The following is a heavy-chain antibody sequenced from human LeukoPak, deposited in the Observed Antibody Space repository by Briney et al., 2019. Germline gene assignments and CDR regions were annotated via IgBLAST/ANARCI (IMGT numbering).Heavy chain of an antibody. D-gene: IGHD5-12*01. CDR3: ASSGFDYRFFEN. CDR1: GFTFGDDY. CDR2: SRNKGNSYTT. J-gene: IGHJ4*02. Sequence: GGSLRLSCVASGFTFGDDYMDWVRQAPGKGLEWVGRSRNKGNSYTTEYVASVKGRFTISREESKNSLYLQMNSLRTEDTAVYYCASSGFDYRFFENWGQGTLVTVSS. V-gene: IGHV3-72*01.